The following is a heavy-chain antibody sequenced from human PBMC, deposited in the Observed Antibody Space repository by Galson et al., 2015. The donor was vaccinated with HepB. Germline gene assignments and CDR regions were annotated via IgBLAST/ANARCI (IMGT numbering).Heavy chain of an antibody. CDR2: IKSKTDGGTT. CDR3: TTDRYGYEDWFDP. D-gene: IGHD5-18*01. V-gene: IGHV3-15*01. CDR1: GFTFSNAW. Sequence: SLRLSCAASGFTFSNAWMSWVRQAPGKGLEWVGRIKSKTDGGTTDYAAPVKGRFTISRDDSKNTLYLQMNSLKTEDTAVYYCTTDRYGYEDWFDPWGQGTLVTVSS. J-gene: IGHJ5*02.